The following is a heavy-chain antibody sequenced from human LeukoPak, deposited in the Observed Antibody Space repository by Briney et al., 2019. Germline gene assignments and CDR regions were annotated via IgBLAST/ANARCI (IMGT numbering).Heavy chain of an antibody. D-gene: IGHD2-2*01. CDR2: IYSGGTT. V-gene: IGHV3-53*01. CDR3: AKQYSTTCYGGNDF. Sequence: AGGSLRLSCAVSGFTVSTNYLSWVRQAPGKGLEWVSIIYSGGTTYYADSVKGRFTISRDISKNTLYLQMNSLRAEDTAVYYCAKQYSTTCYGGNDFWGQGTLVTVSS. J-gene: IGHJ4*02. CDR1: GFTVSTNY.